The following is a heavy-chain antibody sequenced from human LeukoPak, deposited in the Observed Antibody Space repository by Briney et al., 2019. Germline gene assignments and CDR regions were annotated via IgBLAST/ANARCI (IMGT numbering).Heavy chain of an antibody. D-gene: IGHD5-12*01. J-gene: IGHJ6*02. CDR1: GYTLTELS. CDR2: FDPEDGET. V-gene: IGHV1-24*01. CDR3: ATDWAPPDYRPYGMDV. Sequence: ASVKVSCKVSGYTLTELSMHWVRQAPGKGLEWMGGFDPEDGETIYAQKFQGRVTMTEDTSTDTAYMELSSLRSEDTAVYYCATDWAPPDYRPYGMDVWVQGTTVTVSS.